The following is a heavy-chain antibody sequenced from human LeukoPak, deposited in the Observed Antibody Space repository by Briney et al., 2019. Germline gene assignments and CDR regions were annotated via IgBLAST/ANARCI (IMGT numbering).Heavy chain of an antibody. CDR1: GFTFSTYS. CDR3: ARDYFSLRAFDI. V-gene: IGHV3-21*01. CDR2: ISTSSSYI. D-gene: IGHD5-12*01. J-gene: IGHJ3*02. Sequence: GGSLRLSCAASGFTFSTYSMTWVRQAPGKGLEWVSSISTSSSYIYYPDSVKSRFTISRDNAKKSLYLQMNSLRTEDTAVYYCARDYFSLRAFDIWGQGTMVTVSS.